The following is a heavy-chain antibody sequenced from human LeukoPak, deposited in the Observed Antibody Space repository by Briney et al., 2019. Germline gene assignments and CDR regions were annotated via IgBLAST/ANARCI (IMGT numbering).Heavy chain of an antibody. CDR3: ARLRYDSSGRFFDN. CDR2: ISSSGSTI. CDR1: GFTFSSYE. D-gene: IGHD3-22*01. V-gene: IGHV3-48*03. Sequence: RGSLRLSCAASGFTFSSYEMNWVRQAPGKGLEWVSYISSSGSTIYYADSVKGRFTISRDNAKNSLYLQMNSLRAEDTAVYYCARLRYDSSGRFFDNWGQGTLVTVSS. J-gene: IGHJ4*02.